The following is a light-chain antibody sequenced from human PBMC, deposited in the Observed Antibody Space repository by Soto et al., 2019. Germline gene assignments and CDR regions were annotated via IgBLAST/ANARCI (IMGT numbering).Light chain of an antibody. CDR1: QSISVW. V-gene: IGKV1-5*03. Sequence: DIQMTQSPSTLSASVGDRVTITCRASQSISVWLAWYQQKAGKAPNLLIYKASRLESGVPSRFSGSGSETEFTLTIGGLQPVDPATYYCKQYNSYSATFGQGTKVKVK. J-gene: IGKJ1*01. CDR2: KAS. CDR3: KQYNSYSAT.